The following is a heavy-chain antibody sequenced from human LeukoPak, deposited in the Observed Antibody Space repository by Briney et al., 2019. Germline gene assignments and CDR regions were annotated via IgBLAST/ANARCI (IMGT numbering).Heavy chain of an antibody. CDR1: GFTFSSYV. Sequence: GRSLRLSCAASGFTFSSYVMHWVRQAPGKGLEWVAIISYDGSNEYYADSVKGRFTISRDNSKNTLYLQMNSLRAEDTAVYYCASGYSYGNLIDYWGQGTLVTVSS. CDR2: ISYDGSNE. CDR3: ASGYSYGNLIDY. V-gene: IGHV3-30*04. D-gene: IGHD5-18*01. J-gene: IGHJ4*02.